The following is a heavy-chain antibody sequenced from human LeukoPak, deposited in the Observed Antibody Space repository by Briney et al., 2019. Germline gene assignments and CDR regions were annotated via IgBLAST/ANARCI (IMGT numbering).Heavy chain of an antibody. CDR3: ASSKYSSGWYGDLDY. CDR2: IYPGDSDT. Sequence: GESLKISCKGSGYSFTSYWIGWVRQMPGKGLEWMGIIYPGDSDTRYSPSFQGQVTISADKSISTAYLQWSSLRASDTAMYYCASSKYSSGWYGDLDYWGQGTLVTASS. CDR1: GYSFTSYW. V-gene: IGHV5-51*01. J-gene: IGHJ4*02. D-gene: IGHD6-19*01.